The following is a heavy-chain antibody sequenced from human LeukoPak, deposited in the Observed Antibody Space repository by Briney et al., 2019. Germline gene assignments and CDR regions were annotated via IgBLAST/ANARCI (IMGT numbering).Heavy chain of an antibody. CDR2: IGSASSPI. Sequence: GGSLRLSCAASGFTCTNFAMNWVRQAPGKGLEWVSYIGSASSPIYYADSVKGRFTISRDNARSSLFLQMNSLRAEDTAVYYCARGSHDLDLWGQGTLVTVSS. CDR3: ARGSHDLDL. V-gene: IGHV3-48*04. D-gene: IGHD3-3*01. J-gene: IGHJ5*02. CDR1: GFTCTNFA.